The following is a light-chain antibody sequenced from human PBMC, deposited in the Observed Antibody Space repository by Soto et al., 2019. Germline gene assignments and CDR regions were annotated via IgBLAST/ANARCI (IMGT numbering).Light chain of an antibody. V-gene: IGKV1-12*01. CDR3: QQADSLHRT. CDR2: FAF. J-gene: IGKJ4*01. CDR1: QDINSR. Sequence: DIQMTQSPSSVSASVGDRFTITCRASQDINSRLAWYQQKPGKAPKLLIYFAFNLESGVPSRFIGSGSGKDFTLTITSLQPEDFATYYCQQADSLHRTFGGGTKVDIK.